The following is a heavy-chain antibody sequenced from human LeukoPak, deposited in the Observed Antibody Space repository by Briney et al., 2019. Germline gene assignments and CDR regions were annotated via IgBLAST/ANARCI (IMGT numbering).Heavy chain of an antibody. J-gene: IGHJ5*02. CDR2: ISASGAST. CDR3: ARETYYYDSSDYYSWFDP. V-gene: IGHV3-23*01. CDR1: GFTFSTYA. Sequence: GGSLRLSCAASGFTFSTYAMNWVRQAPGKGLEWVSSISASGASTYFAASVKGRFTVSRDNSKNTLYLQMSSLRAEDTAVYYCARETYYYDSSDYYSWFDPWGQGTLVTVSS. D-gene: IGHD3-22*01.